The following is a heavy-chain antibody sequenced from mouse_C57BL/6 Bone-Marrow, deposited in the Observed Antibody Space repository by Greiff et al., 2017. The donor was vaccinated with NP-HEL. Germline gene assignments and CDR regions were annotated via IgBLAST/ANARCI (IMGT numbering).Heavy chain of an antibody. D-gene: IGHD1-1*01. V-gene: IGHV3-6*01. Sequence: EVKLQESGPGLVKPSQSLSLTCSVTGYSIISGYYWNWIRQFPGNKLEWMAYISYDGSNNYNPPLKNRIPITRDISKNQFFLKLTSVTTEDTATYYCAREGGYYGSPFAYWGQGTLVTVSA. CDR3: AREGGYYGSPFAY. CDR2: ISYDGSN. J-gene: IGHJ3*01. CDR1: GYSIISGYY.